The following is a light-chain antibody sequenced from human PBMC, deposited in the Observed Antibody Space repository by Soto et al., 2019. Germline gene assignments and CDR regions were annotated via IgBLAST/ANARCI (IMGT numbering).Light chain of an antibody. J-gene: IGKJ4*01. Sequence: EIVLTQSPGTLSLSPGERATLSCRASQSVSSSFLAWYQQKPGQAPRLLIYGASSRATGIPDRFSGSGSGTDFTLTISRLEPEDFAVYYSQQYDNSPLTFGGGTKVEIK. CDR2: GAS. CDR1: QSVSSSF. V-gene: IGKV3-20*01. CDR3: QQYDNSPLT.